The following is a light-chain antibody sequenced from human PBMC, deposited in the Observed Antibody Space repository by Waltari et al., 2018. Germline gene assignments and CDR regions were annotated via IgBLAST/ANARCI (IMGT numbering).Light chain of an antibody. CDR2: AAS. J-gene: IGKJ2*01. Sequence: DIQMTQSPSSLSAAVGDRVTITCRANQSITTYLNWYQHKPAKAPKLLIYAASSLQSGVPSRFSGSGSGTDFTLTISSLQPEDFATYSCQQSYTTPYTFGQGTELEI. V-gene: IGKV1-39*01. CDR1: QSITTY. CDR3: QQSYTTPYT.